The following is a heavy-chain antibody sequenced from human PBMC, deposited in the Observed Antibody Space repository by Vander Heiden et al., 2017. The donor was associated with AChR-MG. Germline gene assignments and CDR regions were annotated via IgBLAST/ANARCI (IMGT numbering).Heavy chain of an antibody. CDR3: AKDDVSFAGIAVAGIDY. CDR2: KTYDGSNK. Sequence: QVQLVESGGGVVQPGRSLRLPCAASGFPFRSHGMYWGPQAPSKGLGWVGGKTYDGSNKNYAGSGKGRFHNSRDNSKNTLYLQMNSLRAEDTAVYYCAKDDVSFAGIAVAGIDYWGQGTLVTVSS. V-gene: IGHV3-30*18. D-gene: IGHD6-19*01. CDR1: GFPFRSHG. J-gene: IGHJ4*02.